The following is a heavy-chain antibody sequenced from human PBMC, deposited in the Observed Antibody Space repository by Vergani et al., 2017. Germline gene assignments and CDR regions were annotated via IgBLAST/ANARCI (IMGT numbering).Heavy chain of an antibody. CDR2: ISSTGTSS. CDR1: GFAINGDDTW. D-gene: IGHD1-26*01. Sequence: QVQLQESGPRLVRPSQTLSLTCTVSGFAINGDDTWWTWIRRSPGKGLEWIGRISSTGTSSSYNPSLGDRPAISLDTSTNQFFLTLTSVTAADTAIYYCVRGQWVIEAWGQGTPVTVSS. J-gene: IGHJ4*02. CDR3: VRGQWVIEA. V-gene: IGHV4-30-4*08.